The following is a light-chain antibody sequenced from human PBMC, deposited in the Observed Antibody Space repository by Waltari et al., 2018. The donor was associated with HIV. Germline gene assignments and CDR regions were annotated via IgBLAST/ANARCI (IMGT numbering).Light chain of an antibody. CDR2: DNN. V-gene: IGLV1-51*01. CDR1: SSNIGNNY. CDR3: GTWDNSLSAYV. Sequence: QSVLTQPPSVSAAPGQKVTISCSGSSSNIGNNYVSWYQQLPGTAPKLLIFDNNKRPSEIPDRFSGSKSDTSATLGISGLQTGDEADYYCGTWDNSLSAYVFATGTKVTVL. J-gene: IGLJ1*01.